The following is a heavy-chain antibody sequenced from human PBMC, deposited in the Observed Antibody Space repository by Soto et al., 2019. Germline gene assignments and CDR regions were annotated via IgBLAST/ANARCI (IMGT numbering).Heavy chain of an antibody. Sequence: QVQLQESGPGLVKPSETLSLTCTVSGSPISSYYWSWFRQPPGQGLEWVGYIYYTGTTTYNPSFAIRITIPLDTSTSQFSLNLRSVTAADTAVYYCARLGDYYQAFDYWGQGALVTVSS. CDR1: GSPISSYY. D-gene: IGHD3-22*01. CDR3: ARLGDYYQAFDY. V-gene: IGHV4-59*08. CDR2: IYYTGTT. J-gene: IGHJ4*02.